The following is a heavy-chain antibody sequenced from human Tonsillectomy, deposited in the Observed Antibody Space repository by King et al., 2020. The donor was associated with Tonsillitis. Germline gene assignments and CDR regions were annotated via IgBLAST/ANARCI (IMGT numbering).Heavy chain of an antibody. Sequence: VQLVESGGGLVKPGGSLRLSCAASGFTFSSYSMNWVRQAPGKGLEWVSSISSNSYIYYADSVKGRFTISRDNAKNSLYLQMISLRAEDTAGYYCARADFLTGFHAFDIWGQGTMVTVSS. CDR3: ARADFLTGFHAFDI. CDR2: ISSNSYI. D-gene: IGHD3-9*01. CDR1: GFTFSSYS. J-gene: IGHJ3*02. V-gene: IGHV3-21*01.